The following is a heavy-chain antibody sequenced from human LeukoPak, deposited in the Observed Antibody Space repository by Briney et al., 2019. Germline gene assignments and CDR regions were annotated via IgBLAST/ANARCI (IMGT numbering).Heavy chain of an antibody. D-gene: IGHD5-24*01. Sequence: ASVKVSCKASGGTFSSYAISWVRQAPGQGLEWMGVIIPIFGTANYAQKFQGRVTITTDESTSTAYMELSSLRSEDTAVYYCARYGRPRDGYNYSYYYYYMDVWGKGTTVTVSS. V-gene: IGHV1-69*05. CDR3: ARYGRPRDGYNYSYYYYYMDV. CDR2: IIPIFGTA. J-gene: IGHJ6*03. CDR1: GGTFSSYA.